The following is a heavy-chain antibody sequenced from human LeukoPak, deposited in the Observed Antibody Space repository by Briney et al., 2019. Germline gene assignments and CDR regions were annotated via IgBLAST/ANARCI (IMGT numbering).Heavy chain of an antibody. CDR2: IKSDGSST. V-gene: IGHV3-74*01. D-gene: IGHD4-17*01. CDR1: GFTFSSYW. CDR3: ARGDPTVTTTGSGGLDI. Sequence: PGGSLRLSCAASGFTFSSYWMHWVRQAPGKGLVWVSRIKSDGSSTSYADFVKGRFTISRDNAKNTLYLQMNSLRTEDTAVYYCARGDPTVTTTGSGGLDIWGQGTMVTVSS. J-gene: IGHJ3*02.